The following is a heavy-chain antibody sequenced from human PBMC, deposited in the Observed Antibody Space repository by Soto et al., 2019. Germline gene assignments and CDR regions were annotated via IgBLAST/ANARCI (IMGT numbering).Heavy chain of an antibody. CDR1: GYRFTCYS. D-gene: IGHD6-6*01. CDR3: ARQVEQEGHLVLSDYYYYGMDV. V-gene: IGHV5-10-1*01. CDR2: IDPSDSHT. J-gene: IGHJ6*02. Sequence: GEFLKIFCKGSGYRFTCYSISWVRQMPGKGLEWMGRIDPSDSHTNYSPSFQGHVPISADKSMSTAYLQWSNLNATDTAMYYCARQVEQEGHLVLSDYYYYGMDVWGQGTTVTVSS.